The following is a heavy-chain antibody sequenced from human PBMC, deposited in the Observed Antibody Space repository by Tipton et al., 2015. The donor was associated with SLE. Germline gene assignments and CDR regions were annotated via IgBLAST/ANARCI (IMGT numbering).Heavy chain of an antibody. Sequence: TLSLTCAVSGYSISSGYYWGWIRQPPGKGLEWIGSIYHSGSTYYNPSLKSRVTISVDTSKNQFSLKLSPVTAADTAGYYCFLRYFDWLFSDAFGIWGQGTKVTVSS. J-gene: IGHJ3*02. D-gene: IGHD3-9*01. CDR2: IYHSGST. CDR1: GYSISSGYY. CDR3: FLRYFDWLFSDAFGI. V-gene: IGHV4-38-2*01.